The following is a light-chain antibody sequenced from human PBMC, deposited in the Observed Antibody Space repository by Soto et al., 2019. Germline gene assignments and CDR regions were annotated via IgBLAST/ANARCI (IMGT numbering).Light chain of an antibody. CDR3: QQYIRWPLT. V-gene: IGKV3D-15*01. J-gene: IGKJ4*01. Sequence: EMVVTQSPATLSVSPGERVTLSCRTSQDVSSKLAWYQQKPGQPPSLLIYDASTRATGTPARFSGSGSGTEFTLTVSSLQSKDYALYFCQQYIRWPLTVGGGTKVDSK. CDR2: DAS. CDR1: QDVSSK.